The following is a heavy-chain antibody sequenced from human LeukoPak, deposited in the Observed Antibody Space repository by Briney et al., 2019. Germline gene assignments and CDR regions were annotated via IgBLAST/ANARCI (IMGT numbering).Heavy chain of an antibody. CDR1: GYTFTSCY. D-gene: IGHD6-19*01. J-gene: IGHJ4*02. Sequence: ASVKVSCKASGYTFTSCYVHWVRLAPGRGLEWMGLINPNDGGTSYAQKFQGRVTMTRDMSTSTVYMEVSSLRSEDTAVYYCARDLGSGWYYFDSWGQGTLVTVSS. CDR2: INPNDGGT. V-gene: IGHV1-46*01. CDR3: ARDLGSGWYYFDS.